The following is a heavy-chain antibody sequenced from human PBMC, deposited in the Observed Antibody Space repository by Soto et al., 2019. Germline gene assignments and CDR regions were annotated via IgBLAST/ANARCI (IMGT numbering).Heavy chain of an antibody. CDR2: INHSGST. D-gene: IGHD6-19*01. V-gene: IGHV4-34*01. Sequence: SETLSLTCAVYGGSFSGYYWSWIRQPPGKGLEWIGEINHSGSTNYNPSLKSRVTISVDTSKNQFSLKLSSVTAADTAVYYCARGERFSSSGWPDYWGQGTLVTVSS. J-gene: IGHJ4*02. CDR1: GGSFSGYY. CDR3: ARGERFSSSGWPDY.